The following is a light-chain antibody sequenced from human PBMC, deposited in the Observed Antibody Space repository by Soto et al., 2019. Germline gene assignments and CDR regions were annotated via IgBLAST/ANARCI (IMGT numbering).Light chain of an antibody. CDR3: QQCYSLPYT. CDR1: QSCLNSSNNMSY. CDR2: WSS. Sequence: DIVMTQSPDPLAVSRGERATTNCTSSQSCLNSSNNMSYSALFQQKPGQPPKLLIYWSSTRQSGVPDRFSGSGSGTDVTLTISSLQAEDVAVYYFQQCYSLPYTFGQGTKLEIK. J-gene: IGKJ2*01. V-gene: IGKV4-1*01.